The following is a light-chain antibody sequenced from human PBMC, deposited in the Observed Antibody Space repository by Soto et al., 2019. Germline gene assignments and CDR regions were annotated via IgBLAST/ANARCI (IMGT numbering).Light chain of an antibody. Sequence: EIVLTQSPATLSLSPGERATLSCRASQSVSSYLAWYQQKPGQAPRLLIYVASNRATGIPASFSGSGSGTDFTLTISSLEPEDFAVYYCQQRSNWPPITFGPGTKVDIK. CDR2: VAS. CDR1: QSVSSY. CDR3: QQRSNWPPIT. V-gene: IGKV3-11*01. J-gene: IGKJ3*01.